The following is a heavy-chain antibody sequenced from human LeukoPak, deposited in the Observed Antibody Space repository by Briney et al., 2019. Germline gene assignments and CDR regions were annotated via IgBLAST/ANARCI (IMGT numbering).Heavy chain of an antibody. CDR2: ISSSSSYI. J-gene: IGHJ4*02. V-gene: IGHV3-21*01. D-gene: IGHD2-2*01. CDR1: GFTFSSYS. CDR3: ARDLEVVPAAQLDY. Sequence: GGSLRLSCAASGFTFSSYSMNWVRQAPGKGLEWVSSISSSSSYIYYADSVKGRFTISRDNAKNSLYLQMNSVRAEDTAVYYCARDLEVVPAAQLDYWGQGTLVTVSS.